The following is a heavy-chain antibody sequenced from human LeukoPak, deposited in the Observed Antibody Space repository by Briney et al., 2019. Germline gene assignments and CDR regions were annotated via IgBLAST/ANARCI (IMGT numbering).Heavy chain of an antibody. CDR1: GFTFSRYW. D-gene: IGHD3-22*01. Sequence: GGSLRLSCAVSGFTFSRYWMTWVRQAPGKGLEWVANIKVDGSEKYYVDAVKGRFTISRDNAKDSLYLQMNGLRAEDTAIYYCAKDLLFTTMNDAFDIWGQETMVTVSS. CDR3: AKDLLFTTMNDAFDI. V-gene: IGHV3-7*01. CDR2: IKVDGSEK. J-gene: IGHJ3*02.